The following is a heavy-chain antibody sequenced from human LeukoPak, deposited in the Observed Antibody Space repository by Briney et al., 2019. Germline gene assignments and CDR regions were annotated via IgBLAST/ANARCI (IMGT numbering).Heavy chain of an antibody. J-gene: IGHJ4*02. CDR3: VRDLYRIVVVPHYFDY. CDR1: GFTFSGYW. CDR2: IKQDGSEK. D-gene: IGHD3-22*01. Sequence: QAGGSLRLSCAASGFTFSGYWMSWVRQAPGKGLEWVANIKQDGSEKYYVDSVKGRFTISRDNAKNSLYLQMNSLRAEDTAVYYCVRDLYRIVVVPHYFDYWGQGTLVTVSS. V-gene: IGHV3-7*01.